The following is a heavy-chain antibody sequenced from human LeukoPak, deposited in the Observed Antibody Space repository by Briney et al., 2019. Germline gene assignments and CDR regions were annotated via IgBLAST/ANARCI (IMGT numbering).Heavy chain of an antibody. CDR3: ARDYAVAGTGLFDY. V-gene: IGHV1-2*02. CDR2: INPNSGGT. CDR1: GYTLTGYY. Sequence: GASVKVSCKASGYTLTGYYMHWVRQAPGQGLEWMGWINPNSGGTNYAQKFQGGVTMTRDTSISTAYMELSRLRSDDTAVYYCARDYAVAGTGLFDYWGQGTLVTVSS. J-gene: IGHJ4*02. D-gene: IGHD6-19*01.